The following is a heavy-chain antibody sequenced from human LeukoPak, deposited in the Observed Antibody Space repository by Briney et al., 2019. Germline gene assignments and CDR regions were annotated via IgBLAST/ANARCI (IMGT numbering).Heavy chain of an antibody. J-gene: IGHJ5*02. V-gene: IGHV3-11*04. D-gene: IGHD6-13*01. CDR1: GFGFSDSY. CDR2: ISGSGSDM. CDR3: ARAWRSWPGNWLDP. Sequence: GGSLRLSCVVSGFGFSDSYMTWIRQTPGKGLEWLAYISGSGSDMYYADSVKGRFTISRDNAKNSLYLQMNSLRAEDTAVYYCARAWRSWPGNWLDPWGQGTLVTVSS.